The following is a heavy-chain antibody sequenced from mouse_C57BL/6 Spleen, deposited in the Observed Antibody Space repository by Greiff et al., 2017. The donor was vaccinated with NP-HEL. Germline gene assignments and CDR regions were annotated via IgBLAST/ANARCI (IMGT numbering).Heavy chain of an antibody. D-gene: IGHD1-1*01. Sequence: DVHLVESGGGLVKPGGSLKLSCAASGFTFSDYGMHWVRQAPEKGLEWVAYISSGSSTIYYADTVKGRFTISRDNAKNTLFLQMTSLRSEDTAMYYCARDYGSRAMDYWGQGTSVTVSS. V-gene: IGHV5-17*01. CDR2: ISSGSSTI. CDR3: ARDYGSRAMDY. J-gene: IGHJ4*01. CDR1: GFTFSDYG.